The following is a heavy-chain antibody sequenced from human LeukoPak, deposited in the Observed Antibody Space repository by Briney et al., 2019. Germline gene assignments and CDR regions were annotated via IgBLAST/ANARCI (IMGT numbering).Heavy chain of an antibody. CDR3: AREGIVATLDY. Sequence: GRSLRLSCAASGFSFSNYGMHWVRQAPGKGLEWVAVVWYDGVNKYYADSVKGRFTISRDMPKNTLYLQVNSLRAEDTAVYYCAREGIVATLDYWGQGTLVTVSS. CDR2: VWYDGVNK. D-gene: IGHD5-12*01. V-gene: IGHV3-33*01. CDR1: GFSFSNYG. J-gene: IGHJ4*02.